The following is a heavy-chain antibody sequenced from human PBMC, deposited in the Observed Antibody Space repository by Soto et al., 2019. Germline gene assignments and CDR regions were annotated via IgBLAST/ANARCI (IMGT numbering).Heavy chain of an antibody. CDR2: ISYSADKT. D-gene: IGHD1-7*01. CDR1: GFTFNTYV. CDR3: ARRARTATTTWGAFDV. J-gene: IGHJ3*01. Sequence: EVQLLESGGGLVQPGGSLRLSCAASGFTFNTYVMNWVRQAPGKGLEWVSTISYSADKTHYADSVKGRFTISRDNSRDPLFLQLNSLRADDAAGYYCARRARTATTTWGAFDVCGQGTMVTVSS. V-gene: IGHV3-23*01.